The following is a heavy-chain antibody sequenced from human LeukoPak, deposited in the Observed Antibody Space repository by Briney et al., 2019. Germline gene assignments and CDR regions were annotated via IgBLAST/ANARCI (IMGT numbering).Heavy chain of an antibody. CDR3: ASVGYYYDSSGYSDHWYFDL. Sequence: KPSETLSLTCTVSGGSISSYYWSWIRQPPGKGLEWIGYIYYSGSTNYNPSLKSRVTISVDTSKNQFSLKLSSVTAADTAVYYCASVGYYYDSSGYSDHWYFDLWGRGTLVTVSS. CDR1: GGSISSYY. J-gene: IGHJ2*01. V-gene: IGHV4-59*01. D-gene: IGHD3-22*01. CDR2: IYYSGST.